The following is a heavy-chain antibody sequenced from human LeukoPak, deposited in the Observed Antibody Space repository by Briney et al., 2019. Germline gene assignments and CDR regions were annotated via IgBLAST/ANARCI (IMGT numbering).Heavy chain of an antibody. CDR2: INHSGST. Sequence: SETLSLTCAAYGGSFSGYYWSWIRQPPGKGLEWIGEINHSGSTNYNPSLKSRVTISVDTSKNQFSLKLSSVTAADTAVYYCALDYGDYFNWFDPWGQGTLVTVSS. CDR3: ALDYGDYFNWFDP. CDR1: GGSFSGYY. V-gene: IGHV4-34*01. D-gene: IGHD4-17*01. J-gene: IGHJ5*02.